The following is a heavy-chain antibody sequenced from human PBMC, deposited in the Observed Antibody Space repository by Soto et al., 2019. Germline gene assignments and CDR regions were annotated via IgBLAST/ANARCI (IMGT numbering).Heavy chain of an antibody. CDR1: GFTFSGSA. V-gene: IGHV3-73*01. J-gene: IGHJ6*03. CDR3: TRHPNPDHDYGDYYYYCMDV. CDR2: IRSKANSYGT. D-gene: IGHD4-17*01. Sequence: GGSLRLSCAASGFTFSGSAMHWVRQASGKGLEWVGRIRSKANSYGTAYAASVKGRFTISRDDSKKTAYLQMNSMKTEETAGYYCTRHPNPDHDYGDYYYYCMDVWGKGTTVTVSS.